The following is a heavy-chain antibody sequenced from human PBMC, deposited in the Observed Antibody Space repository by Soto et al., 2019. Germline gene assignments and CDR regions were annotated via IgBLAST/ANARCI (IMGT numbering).Heavy chain of an antibody. J-gene: IGHJ4*01. CDR1: GASISSYY. D-gene: IGHD3-22*01. V-gene: IGHV4-59*01. Sequence: SETLSLTCTVSGASISSYYWNWIRQPPGKGLEWIGDIYYGGGTNYNPSLKSRVTLSVDTSKNQFSLKLSSVTAADTAVYYCASQYYYDSSGSQTFDYWGHGTQVTVSS. CDR2: IYYGGGT. CDR3: ASQYYYDSSGSQTFDY.